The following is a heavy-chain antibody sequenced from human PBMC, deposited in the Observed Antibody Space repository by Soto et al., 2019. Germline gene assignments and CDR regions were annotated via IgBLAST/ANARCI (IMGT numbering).Heavy chain of an antibody. V-gene: IGHV3-23*01. CDR2: ISGGGGAT. D-gene: IGHD3-10*01. CDR3: ATSVSGSSGRTDWWNFDL. CDR1: GFTFSGYA. J-gene: IGHJ2*01. Sequence: EVQLLESGGGLVQPGGSLRLSCAASGFTFSGYALTWVRQAPGKGLEWVAAISGGGGATFYADSVKGRFTISRDNSKNTLYLQRNRLCIEDPAVYYCATSVSGSSGRTDWWNFDLWGRGTLVPVS.